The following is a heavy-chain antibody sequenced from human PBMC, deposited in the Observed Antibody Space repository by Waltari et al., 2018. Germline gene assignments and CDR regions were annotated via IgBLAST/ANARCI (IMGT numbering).Heavy chain of an antibody. V-gene: IGHV3-23*01. CDR3: ATGGAYCFADCHSIH. Sequence: EVQVLESGGGLVQPGGSLRLSCTASGLRFSTYGMSWVRQAPGKGGGWVSTISGTTDGINYADSVKGRFTISRDNSKNTLYLQMNSLRVEDTAVYYCATGGAYCFADCHSIHWGQGTLVTVSS. CDR1: GLRFSTYG. D-gene: IGHD2-21*02. CDR2: ISGTTDGI. J-gene: IGHJ4*02.